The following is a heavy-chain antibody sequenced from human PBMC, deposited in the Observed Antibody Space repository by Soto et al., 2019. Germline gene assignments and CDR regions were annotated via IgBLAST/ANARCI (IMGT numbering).Heavy chain of an antibody. CDR1: GFTFSSYA. CDR2: ISYDGSNK. D-gene: IGHD1-1*01. J-gene: IGHJ4*02. V-gene: IGHV3-30-3*01. CDR3: ARNHRPVGNEPYYFDY. Sequence: QVQLVESGGGVVQPGRSLRLSCAASGFTFSSYAMHWVRQAPGKGLEWVAVISYDGSNKYYADSVKGRFTISRDNSKNTLYLQMNSLRAEDTAVYYCARNHRPVGNEPYYFDYWGQVTLVTVSS.